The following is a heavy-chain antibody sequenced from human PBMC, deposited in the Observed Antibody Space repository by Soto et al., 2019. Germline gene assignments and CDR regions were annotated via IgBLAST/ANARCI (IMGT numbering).Heavy chain of an antibody. CDR3: ARDTY. J-gene: IGHJ4*02. V-gene: IGHV1-69*08. CDR1: GGTFSSYT. CDR2: IIPILGIA. Sequence: QVQLVQSGAEVKKPGSSLKVSCKASGGTFSSYTISWVRQAPGQGLEWMGRIIPILGIANYAQKFPGRVTSLADNSSSAAYIELSSLTSEAMAVYYCARDTYWGQGPLVTVSS.